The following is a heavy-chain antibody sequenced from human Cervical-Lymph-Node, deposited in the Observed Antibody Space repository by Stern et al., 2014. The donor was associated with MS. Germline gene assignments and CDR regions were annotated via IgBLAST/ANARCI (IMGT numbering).Heavy chain of an antibody. CDR1: GGTFSTYA. D-gene: IGHD2-21*01. CDR2: ITALFDAT. Sequence: VQLMQSGAEVKKPGSSVKVSCKTSGGTFSTYAIGWVRQAPGQGLEWMGGITALFDATNYGQKFQGRVTITADESTRTAYMELSSLRSDDTAMYYCARGDSEAPIYYFDSWGQGTLVTVSS. J-gene: IGHJ4*02. V-gene: IGHV1-69*01. CDR3: ARGDSEAPIYYFDS.